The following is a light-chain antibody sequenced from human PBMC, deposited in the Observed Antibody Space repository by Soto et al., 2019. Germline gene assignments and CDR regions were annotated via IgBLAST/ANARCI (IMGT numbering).Light chain of an antibody. CDR2: GAS. J-gene: IGKJ1*01. CDR3: QQYGSSSWT. Sequence: EIVLTQSPGTLSLSPGERATLSCRASQSVSSSYLAWYQQKPGQAPRLLIYGASSRATAIPDRFSGSGSGTDFTLTISRLEPEDFAVYYCQQYGSSSWTVGQGTKVDSK. CDR1: QSVSSSY. V-gene: IGKV3-20*01.